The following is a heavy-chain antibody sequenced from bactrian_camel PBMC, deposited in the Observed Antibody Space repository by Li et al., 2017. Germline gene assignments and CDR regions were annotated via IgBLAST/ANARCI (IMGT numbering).Heavy chain of an antibody. J-gene: IGHJ4*01. CDR1: GLPYDDSD. D-gene: IGHD5*01. Sequence: HVQLVESGGGSVQAGETLRLSCTASGLPYDDSDMGWYRQAPGNMCEVVSTISSDGSTFYVDSVKGRFTISQDNAKNTLFLQMNSLKTEDMAVYYCATGLLADHGLGLGTQVTVS. V-gene: IGHV3S55*01. CDR2: ISSDGST.